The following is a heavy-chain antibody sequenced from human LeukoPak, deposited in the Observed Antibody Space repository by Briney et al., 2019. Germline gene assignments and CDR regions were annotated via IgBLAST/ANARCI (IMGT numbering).Heavy chain of an antibody. V-gene: IGHV3-74*01. Sequence: GGSLRLSCAASGFTFSRYWMHWVRQAPRKGLVWVSRINSDGSSTSYADSVKGRFTISRDNAKNTLYLQMNSLRVEDTAVYYCASRGSHYYYYMDVWGKGTTVTVSS. CDR1: GFTFSRYW. D-gene: IGHD3-10*01. J-gene: IGHJ6*03. CDR2: INSDGSST. CDR3: ASRGSHYYYYMDV.